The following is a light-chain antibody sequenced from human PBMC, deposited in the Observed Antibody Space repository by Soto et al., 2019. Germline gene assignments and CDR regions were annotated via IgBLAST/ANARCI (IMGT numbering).Light chain of an antibody. V-gene: IGKV2-24*01. CDR1: QSLAHSDGNTY. CDR2: KIS. Sequence: DIVMTQTPLSSPVTLGQPASISCRSSQSLAHSDGNTYLSWLHQRPGQPPRLLIYKISNRLSGVPDRFSGSGAGTEFTLKISRVEAEDAGIYYCMQATDFPRTFGQGTKVDIK. CDR3: MQATDFPRT. J-gene: IGKJ1*01.